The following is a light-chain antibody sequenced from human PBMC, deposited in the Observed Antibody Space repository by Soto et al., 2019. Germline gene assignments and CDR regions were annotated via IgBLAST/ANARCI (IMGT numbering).Light chain of an antibody. CDR3: QSYDSSLSGSV. J-gene: IGLJ2*01. CDR2: GNS. Sequence: QSVLTQPPSVSGAPGQRVTISCTGSSSNIGAGYDVHWYQQLPGTAPKLLIYGNSNRPSGVPERFSGSKSGTSASLAITGLQAEDEADYYCQSYDSSLSGSVFGGGTKHTVL. CDR1: SSNIGAGYD. V-gene: IGLV1-40*01.